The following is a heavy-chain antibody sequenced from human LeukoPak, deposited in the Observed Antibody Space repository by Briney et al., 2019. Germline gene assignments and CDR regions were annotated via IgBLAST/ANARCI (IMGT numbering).Heavy chain of an antibody. V-gene: IGHV3-11*01. D-gene: IGHD3-10*01. CDR1: GFTFSDYY. CDR2: ISSSGSTI. CDR3: AIRPGITMVRGVIDEFDP. J-gene: IGHJ5*02. Sequence: PGGSLRLSCAASGFTFSDYYMSWIRQAPGKGLEWVSYISSSGSTIYYADSVKGRFTISRDNAKNSLYLQMNSLRAEDTAVYYCAIRPGITMVRGVIDEFDPWGQGTLVTVSS.